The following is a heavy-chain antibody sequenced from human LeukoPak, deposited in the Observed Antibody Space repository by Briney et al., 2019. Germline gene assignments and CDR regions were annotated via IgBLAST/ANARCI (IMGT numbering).Heavy chain of an antibody. CDR2: IYTSGST. CDR1: GGSISSYY. J-gene: IGHJ6*03. V-gene: IGHV4-4*07. CDR3: ARDREVVTPGGYYYMDV. D-gene: IGHD4-23*01. Sequence: SETLSLTCTVSGGSISSYYWSWIRQPAGKGLEWIGRIYTSGSTNYNPSLKSRVTMSVDTSKNQFSLKLSSVTAADTAVYYCARDREVVTPGGYYYMDVWGKGTTVTVSS.